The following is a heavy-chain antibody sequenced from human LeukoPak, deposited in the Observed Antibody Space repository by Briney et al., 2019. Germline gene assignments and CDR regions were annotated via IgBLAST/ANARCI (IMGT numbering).Heavy chain of an antibody. Sequence: GRSRRLSCAASGFTFSSYGMHWVRQAPGEGLEWVSSIGSSSSSIYYADSVKGRFTISRDNAKNSLYLQMNSLRAEDTAVYYCARDRWELRGEFVYWGQGTLVTVSS. CDR3: ARDRWELRGEFVY. J-gene: IGHJ4*02. CDR2: IGSSSSSI. V-gene: IGHV3-21*01. D-gene: IGHD1-26*01. CDR1: GFTFSSYG.